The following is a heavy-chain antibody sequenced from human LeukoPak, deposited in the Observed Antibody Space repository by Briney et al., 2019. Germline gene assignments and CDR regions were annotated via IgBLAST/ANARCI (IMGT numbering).Heavy chain of an antibody. J-gene: IGHJ4*02. Sequence: GGSLRLSCAASGFTFSSYGMHWVRQAPGKGLEWVANIKQDGSGKYYMDSMKGRFTISRDNAKNSLYLQMNSLRAEDTAVYYCAREKMATKKSTFDYWGQGTLVTVSS. CDR1: GFTFSSYG. CDR3: AREKMATKKSTFDY. V-gene: IGHV3-7*01. CDR2: IKQDGSGK. D-gene: IGHD5-24*01.